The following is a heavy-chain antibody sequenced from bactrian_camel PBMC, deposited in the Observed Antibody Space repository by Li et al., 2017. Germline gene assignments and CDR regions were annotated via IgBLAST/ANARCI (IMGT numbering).Heavy chain of an antibody. CDR2: IETGSGTT. D-gene: IGHD2*01. Sequence: HVQLVESGGGLVQPGGSLTLSCAASGFSFSTYWMYWIRQAPGKGLEWVSTIETGSGTTYYPDSTKGRFTISRDNAKNTVYLQMNSLKPDDTAVYYCVRMVVSLSGYGMDYWGKGTQVTVS. J-gene: IGHJ7*01. V-gene: IGHV3S1*01. CDR1: GFSFSTYW.